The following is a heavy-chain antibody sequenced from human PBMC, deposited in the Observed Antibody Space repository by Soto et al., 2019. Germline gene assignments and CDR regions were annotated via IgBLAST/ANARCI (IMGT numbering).Heavy chain of an antibody. CDR3: ARGLNRKTGTTAGY. Sequence: QVQLVQSGAEVKKPGASVKVSCKASGYTFTSYDINWVRQATGQGLEWMGWMNPNSGNTGYAQKFQGRVIMTRNTSISTAYMELSSLRSEDTAVYYCARGLNRKTGTTAGYWGQGTLVTVSS. CDR1: GYTFTSYD. V-gene: IGHV1-8*01. CDR2: MNPNSGNT. J-gene: IGHJ4*02. D-gene: IGHD1-7*01.